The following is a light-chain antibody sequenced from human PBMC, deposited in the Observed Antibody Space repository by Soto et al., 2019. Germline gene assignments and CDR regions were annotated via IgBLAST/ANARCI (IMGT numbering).Light chain of an antibody. CDR2: GAS. CDR3: QQYDDWPPWT. V-gene: IGKV3-15*01. J-gene: IGKJ1*01. CDR1: QSVHSR. Sequence: EIVMTQSPAALSVSPGDAATLSCRASQSVHSRLAWYQQKPGQAPRLLIYGASTRASGIPARFRGSGSGTEFTLTISSLQSEDFAVYYCQQYDDWPPWTFGPGTKVGIK.